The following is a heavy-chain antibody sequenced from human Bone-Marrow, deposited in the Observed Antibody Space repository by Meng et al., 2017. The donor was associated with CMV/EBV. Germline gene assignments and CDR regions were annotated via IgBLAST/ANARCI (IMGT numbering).Heavy chain of an antibody. CDR3: ARVVPAAIGGWY. J-gene: IGHJ4*02. D-gene: IGHD2-2*01. CDR1: GFTFSSYS. Sequence: GGSLRLSCAASGFTFSSYSMNWVRQAPGKGLEWVSSISSSSSYIYYADSVKGRFTISRDNAKNSLYLQMNSLSAEDTAVYYCARVVPAAIGGWYWGQGTLVTVSS. V-gene: IGHV3-21*01. CDR2: ISSSSSYI.